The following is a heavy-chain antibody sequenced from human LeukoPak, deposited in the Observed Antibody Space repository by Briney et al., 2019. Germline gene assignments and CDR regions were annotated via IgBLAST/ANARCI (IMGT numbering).Heavy chain of an antibody. D-gene: IGHD6-13*01. V-gene: IGHV3-66*01. CDR1: GFTFSSYG. CDR3: ARGGGSWYNY. CDR2: IYSGGST. Sequence: GGSLRPSCAASGFTFSSYGMHWVRQAPGKGLEWVSVIYSGGSTYYADSVKGRFTISRDNSKNTLYLQMNSLRAEDTAVYYCARGGGSWYNYWGQGILVTVSS. J-gene: IGHJ4*02.